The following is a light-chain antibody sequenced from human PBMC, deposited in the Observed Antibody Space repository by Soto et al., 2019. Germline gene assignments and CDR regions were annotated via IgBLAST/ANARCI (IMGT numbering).Light chain of an antibody. J-gene: IGKJ1*01. V-gene: IGKV1-5*01. CDR1: KSISSW. CDR2: DAS. CDR3: QQYNSYYPRT. Sequence: DIQMTQSPSTLSASVGDRFTITCLASKSISSWLAWYQQKPWKAPKLLIYDASSLESGVPSRFSGSGSGTEFTLTISSLQHDDFANYYCQQYNSYYPRTFGQGTKVDIK.